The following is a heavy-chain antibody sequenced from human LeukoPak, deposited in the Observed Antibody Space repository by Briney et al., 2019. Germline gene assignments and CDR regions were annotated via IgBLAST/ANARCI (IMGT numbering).Heavy chain of an antibody. Sequence: GGSLRLSCAASGFTFSSYGMHWVRQAPGKGLEWVAVIWYDGSNKYYTDSANGRFTISRDNSKNTLYLQMNSLRAEDTAVYYCARDKPYHGTTFDYWGQGTLVTVSS. CDR3: ARDKPYHGTTFDY. D-gene: IGHD1-1*01. V-gene: IGHV3-33*01. CDR1: GFTFSSYG. J-gene: IGHJ4*02. CDR2: IWYDGSNK.